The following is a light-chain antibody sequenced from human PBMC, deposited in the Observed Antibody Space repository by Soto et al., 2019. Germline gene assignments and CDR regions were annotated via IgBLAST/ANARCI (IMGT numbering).Light chain of an antibody. J-gene: IGLJ3*02. CDR2: DTN. Sequence: QAVVTQEPSLTVSPGGTVTLTCASNTGPVTSGYYPNWFQQKPGQAPRSLIYDTNNKPSWTPARFSGSLLGGKAALTLSGVQPEDEADYYCLLYSGAAHVWVFGGGTQLTVL. CDR3: LLYSGAAHVWV. CDR1: TGPVTSGYY. V-gene: IGLV7-43*01.